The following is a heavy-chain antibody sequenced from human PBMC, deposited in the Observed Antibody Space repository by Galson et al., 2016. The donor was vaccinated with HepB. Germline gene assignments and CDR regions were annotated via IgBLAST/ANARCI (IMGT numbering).Heavy chain of an antibody. J-gene: IGHJ3*02. CDR3: ANLQVGSITKGFEI. CDR1: GGPFSDLY. Sequence: SETLSLTCGVDGGPFSDLYWSWIRQSPGKGLEWIATIYYSGKTYYSPSLQSRVTISVDTSKNQFSLILTSVSAADTAVYYCANLQVGSITKGFEIWGQGTMVTVSS. V-gene: IGHV4-34*01. CDR2: IYYSGKT. D-gene: IGHD3-3*01.